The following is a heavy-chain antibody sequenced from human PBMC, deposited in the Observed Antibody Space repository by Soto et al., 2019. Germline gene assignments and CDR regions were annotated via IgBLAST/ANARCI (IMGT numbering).Heavy chain of an antibody. CDR1: GFSLSNARMG. Sequence: QVTLKESGPVLVKPTETLTLTCTVSGFSLSNARMGVSWIRQPPGKALEWLAHIFSNDEKSYSTSLKSRLTISKDTSKSQVVLTMTNIDPGDPATYDCARLYCSGGSCYYNYWGQGTLVTVSS. D-gene: IGHD2-15*01. V-gene: IGHV2-26*01. CDR2: IFSNDEK. CDR3: ARLYCSGGSCYYNY. J-gene: IGHJ4*02.